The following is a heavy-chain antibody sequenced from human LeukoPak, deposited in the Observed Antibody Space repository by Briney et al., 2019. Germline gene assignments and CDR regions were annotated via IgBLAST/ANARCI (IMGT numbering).Heavy chain of an antibody. Sequence: SETLSLTCAVSGYSISSGDYWGWIRPSPGKGLEWIGIIYHSGSTYYNPSLKSRVTISVDTSKNQFSLKLRSVTAADTAVYYCARHRYYYDSSGYAFDQWGQGTLVTVSS. J-gene: IGHJ4*02. D-gene: IGHD3-22*01. CDR3: ARHRYYYDSSGYAFDQ. V-gene: IGHV4-38-2*01. CDR2: IYHSGST. CDR1: GYSISSGDY.